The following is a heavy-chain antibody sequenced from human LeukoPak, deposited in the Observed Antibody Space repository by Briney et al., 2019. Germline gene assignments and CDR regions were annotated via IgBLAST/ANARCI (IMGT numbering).Heavy chain of an antibody. Sequence: GGSLRLSCGASGFIFSSYSLTWVRQAPGKGLEWVPSISASSTYIFYADAVKGRFTVSRDNAENSLYLQMNSLRVEDTAVYYCARDLGGLLRGYGMDIWGLGTTVTVSS. J-gene: IGHJ6*02. CDR3: ARDLGGLLRGYGMDI. CDR1: GFIFSSYS. V-gene: IGHV3-21*01. D-gene: IGHD4-23*01. CDR2: ISASSTYI.